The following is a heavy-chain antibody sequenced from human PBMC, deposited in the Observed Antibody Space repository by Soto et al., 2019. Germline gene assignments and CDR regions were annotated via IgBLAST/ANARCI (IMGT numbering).Heavy chain of an antibody. Sequence: QVQLQESGPGLVKPSQTLSLTCTVSGGSISSGGYYWSCIRQHPGKGLEWIGYIYYSGSTYYNPSLKSRLTISVDTSKNQFSLKLSSVTAADTAVYYCARIGGPDYGDNFDYWGQGTLVTVSS. J-gene: IGHJ4*02. CDR2: IYYSGST. V-gene: IGHV4-31*03. D-gene: IGHD4-17*01. CDR1: GGSISSGGYY. CDR3: ARIGGPDYGDNFDY.